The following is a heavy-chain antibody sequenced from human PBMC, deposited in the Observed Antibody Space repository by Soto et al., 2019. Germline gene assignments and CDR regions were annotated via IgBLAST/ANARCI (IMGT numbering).Heavy chain of an antibody. V-gene: IGHV3-30*18. CDR3: AKDRVESGLGEVDY. D-gene: IGHD3-16*01. CDR2: ISYDGSKK. Sequence: QVQLVESGGDVVQPGRSLRLSCAASGFTFSSHGMHWVRQAPGKGLEWVAIISYDGSKKYYGDSVKGRFTVSRDNSKNTLYLQMDSLRAEDTAVYYCAKDRVESGLGEVDYWGQGTLVTVSS. CDR1: GFTFSSHG. J-gene: IGHJ4*02.